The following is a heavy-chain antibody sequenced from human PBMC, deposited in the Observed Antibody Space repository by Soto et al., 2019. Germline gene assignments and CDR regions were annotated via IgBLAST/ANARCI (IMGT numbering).Heavy chain of an antibody. Sequence: PSETLSLTCTVSGDSISSRNWWTWVRQPPGKGLEWIGEIHHSGTTNYKSSLESRVTMSVDKSKNQFSLKLTSVTAADTAVYYCARGSTTEKVDSWGQGILVTVAS. J-gene: IGHJ4*02. CDR2: IHHSGTT. V-gene: IGHV4-4*02. CDR3: ARGSTTEKVDS. CDR1: GDSISSRNW.